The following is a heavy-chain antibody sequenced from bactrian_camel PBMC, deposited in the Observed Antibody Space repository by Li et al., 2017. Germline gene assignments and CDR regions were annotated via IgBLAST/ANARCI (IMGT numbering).Heavy chain of an antibody. CDR2: IDSDGRT. Sequence: VQLVESGGGSVQPGGSLRLSCAASGYSDPSNCLGWFRQAPGKEREEVATIDSDGRTSYADSVKGRFTISDDSATNTRYLQMNSLKPEDTAMYYCAAADAAGDCGSPSEYQYWGQGTQVTVS. CDR3: AAADAAGDCGSPSEYQY. CDR1: GYSDPSNC. V-gene: IGHV3S53*01. D-gene: IGHD4*01. J-gene: IGHJ4*01.